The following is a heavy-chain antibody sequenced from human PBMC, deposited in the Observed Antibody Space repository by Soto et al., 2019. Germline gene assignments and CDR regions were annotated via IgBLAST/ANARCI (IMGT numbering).Heavy chain of an antibody. V-gene: IGHV3-11*06. Sequence: GGSLRLSCAASGFTFSDYYMSWIRQAPGKGLEWVSYISSSSSYTNYADSVKGRFTISRDNAKNSLYLQMNSLRAEDTAVYYCASIAAAGDNFDYWGQGTLVTAPQ. D-gene: IGHD6-13*01. J-gene: IGHJ4*02. CDR3: ASIAAAGDNFDY. CDR2: ISSSSSYT. CDR1: GFTFSDYY.